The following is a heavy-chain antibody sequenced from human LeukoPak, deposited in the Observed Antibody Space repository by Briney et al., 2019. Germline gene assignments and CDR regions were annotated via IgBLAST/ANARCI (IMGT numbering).Heavy chain of an antibody. V-gene: IGHV1-46*01. J-gene: IGHJ4*02. CDR2: INPSGGST. D-gene: IGHD4-23*01. CDR1: GYTFTSYY. CDR3: ARGALRWIDY. Sequence: ASVKVSCKXSGYTFTSYYMHWVRQAPGQGLERMGIINPSGGSTSYAQKLQGRVTMTTDTSTSTAYMELRSLRSDDTAVYYCARGALRWIDYWGQGTLVTVSS.